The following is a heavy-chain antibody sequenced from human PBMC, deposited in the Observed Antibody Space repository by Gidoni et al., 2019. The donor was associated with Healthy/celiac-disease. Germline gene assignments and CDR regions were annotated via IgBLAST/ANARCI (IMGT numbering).Heavy chain of an antibody. D-gene: IGHD2-2*02. V-gene: IGHV4-34*01. CDR3: ARIVVVPAAIRFYYYYYGMDV. Sequence: QVQLQQWGAGLLKPSETLSLTCAVYGGSFSGYYWSWIRQPPGKGLEWIGEINHSGSTNYNPSLKSRVTISVDTSKNQFSLKLSSVTAADTAVYYCARIVVVPAAIRFYYYYYGMDVWGQGTTVTVSS. CDR1: GGSFSGYY. J-gene: IGHJ6*02. CDR2: INHSGST.